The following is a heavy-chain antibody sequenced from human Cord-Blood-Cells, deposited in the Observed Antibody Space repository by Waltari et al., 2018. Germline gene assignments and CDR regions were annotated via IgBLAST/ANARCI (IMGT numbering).Heavy chain of an antibody. Sequence: VQLVQSGAEVKKPGASVKVSCKASGYTFTGYYMHWVRQAPGHGVEWMGWIKPISGGTNYAQKLQGRVTTTMDTSISTAYMELSRLRADDTAVYYCARDRVFTIFGVVNIWFDPWGQGTLVTVSS. CDR1: GYTFTGYY. D-gene: IGHD3-3*01. V-gene: IGHV1-2*02. CDR3: ARDRVFTIFGVVNIWFDP. J-gene: IGHJ5*02. CDR2: IKPISGGT.